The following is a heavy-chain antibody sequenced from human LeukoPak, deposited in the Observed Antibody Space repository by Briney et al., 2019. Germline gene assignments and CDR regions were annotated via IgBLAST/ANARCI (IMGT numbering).Heavy chain of an antibody. V-gene: IGHV1-69*04. J-gene: IGHJ4*02. CDR2: IIPILGIA. D-gene: IGHD6-13*01. CDR3: ARDRSSSWVYYFDY. Sequence: GASVKVSCKASGGTFSSYAIRWVRQAPGQGLEWMGRIIPILGIANYAQKFQGRVTITADKSTSTAYMELSSLRSADTAVYYCARDRSSSWVYYFDYWGQGTLVTVSS. CDR1: GGTFSSYA.